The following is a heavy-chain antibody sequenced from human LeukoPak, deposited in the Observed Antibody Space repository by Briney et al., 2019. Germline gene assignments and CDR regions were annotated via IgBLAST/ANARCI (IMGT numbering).Heavy chain of an antibody. CDR2: IYHSGST. D-gene: IGHD3-10*01. CDR3: ARENHYYGSGSYYFDY. V-gene: IGHV4-30-2*01. J-gene: IGHJ4*02. Sequence: SETLSLTCAVSGGSISSGGYSWSWIRQPPGKGLEWIGYIYHSGSTYYNPSLKSRVTISVDRSKNQFSLKLSSVTAADTAVYYCARENHYYGSGSYYFDYWGQGTLVTVSS. CDR1: GGSISSGGYS.